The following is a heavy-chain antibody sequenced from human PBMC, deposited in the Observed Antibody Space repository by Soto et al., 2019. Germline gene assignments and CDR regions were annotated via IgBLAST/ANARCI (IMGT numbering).Heavy chain of an antibody. CDR2: ISYDGSNK. J-gene: IGHJ6*02. Sequence: QVQLVESGGGVVQPGRSLRLSCAASGFTFSSYGMHWVRQAPGKGLEWVAVISYDGSNKYYADSVKGRFTISRDNSKNTLYLQMNSLRAEDTAVYYCAKVAEWLSTDYYYYGMDVWGQGTMVTVSS. V-gene: IGHV3-30*18. D-gene: IGHD3-3*01. CDR3: AKVAEWLSTDYYYYGMDV. CDR1: GFTFSSYG.